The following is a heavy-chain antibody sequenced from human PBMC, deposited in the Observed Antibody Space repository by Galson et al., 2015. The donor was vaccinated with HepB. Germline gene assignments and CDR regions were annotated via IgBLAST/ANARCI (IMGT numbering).Heavy chain of an antibody. CDR1: GGSISSGGYS. J-gene: IGHJ3*02. Sequence: TLSLTCAVSGGSISSGGYSWSWIRQPPGKGLEWIGYIYHSGSTYYNPSLKSRVTISVDRSKNQFSLKLSSVTAADTAVYYCARGPLIAAAHSGAFDIWGQGTMVTVSS. CDR3: ARGPLIAAAHSGAFDI. V-gene: IGHV4-30-2*01. CDR2: IYHSGST. D-gene: IGHD6-13*01.